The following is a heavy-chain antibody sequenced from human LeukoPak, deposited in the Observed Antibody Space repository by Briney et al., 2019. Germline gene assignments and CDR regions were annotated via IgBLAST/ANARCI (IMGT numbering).Heavy chain of an antibody. J-gene: IGHJ4*02. D-gene: IGHD1-26*01. CDR3: ARKGSDSCFDY. Sequence: GGSLRLSCAASGFTFSSYSMNWVRQAPGKGLEWVSSISSSSSHIYYADSVKGRFTISRDNAKNSLYLQMNSLRAEDTAVYYCARKGSDSCFDYWGQGTLVTVSS. CDR2: ISSSSSHI. V-gene: IGHV3-21*01. CDR1: GFTFSSYS.